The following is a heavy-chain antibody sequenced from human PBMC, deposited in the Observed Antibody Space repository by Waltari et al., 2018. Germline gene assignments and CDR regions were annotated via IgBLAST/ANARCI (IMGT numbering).Heavy chain of an antibody. D-gene: IGHD2-2*01. J-gene: IGHJ6*02. CDR1: GFTFSSYE. Sequence: EVQLVESGGGLVQPGGSLRLSCVASGFTFSSYEMTWVRQAPGKGLEWVSYISTSSSTIYYADSVKGRFTISRDKAKNSLYLQMNSLRAEDTAVYYCARDRGCSTTSCYLGDLYGMDVWGQGTTVTVSS. CDR2: ISTSSSTI. V-gene: IGHV3-48*03. CDR3: ARDRGCSTTSCYLGDLYGMDV.